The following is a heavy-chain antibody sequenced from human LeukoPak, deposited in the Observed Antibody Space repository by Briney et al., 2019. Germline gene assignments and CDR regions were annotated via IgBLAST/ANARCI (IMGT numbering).Heavy chain of an antibody. V-gene: IGHV4-39*01. J-gene: IGHJ3*02. CDR3: ARLKDSSSPLRTFAM. D-gene: IGHD6-6*01. CDR1: GDSIGSTNSY. Sequence: PSETLSLTCTVSGDSIGSTNSYWGWIRQPPGKGLDWITTISYSGSTFYNPSLKSRITVFVDTSRNQFSLNLSSLTAADTAVYYCARLKDSSSPLRTFAMWGQGTMVTVSS. CDR2: ISYSGST.